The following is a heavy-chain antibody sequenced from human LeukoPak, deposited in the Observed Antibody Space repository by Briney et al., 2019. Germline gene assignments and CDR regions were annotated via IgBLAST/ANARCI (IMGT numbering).Heavy chain of an antibody. D-gene: IGHD5-12*01. CDR3: ARKPLSGGYGGTIDY. Sequence: GRSLRLSCAPSGFTLSSYWMHWVRQVPGKGLEWLSRINNDGVSTSYADSVKGRFTISRDNAKNTLYLRMNSLRAEDTAIYYCARKPLSGGYGGTIDYWGQGTLVTVSS. J-gene: IGHJ4*02. CDR1: GFTLSSYW. V-gene: IGHV3-74*01. CDR2: INNDGVST.